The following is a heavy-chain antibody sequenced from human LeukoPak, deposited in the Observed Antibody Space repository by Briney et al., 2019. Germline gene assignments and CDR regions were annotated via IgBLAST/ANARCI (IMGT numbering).Heavy chain of an antibody. V-gene: IGHV4-59*01. CDR2: IYYSGST. CDR3: ARVDCSSTSCPADY. J-gene: IGHJ4*02. CDR1: GGSISSYY. D-gene: IGHD2-2*01. Sequence: KSSETLSLTCTVSGGSISSYYWSWIRQPPGKGLEWIGYIYYSGSTNYNPSLKSRVTISVDTSKNQFSLKLSSVTAADTAVYYCARVDCSSTSCPADYWGQGTLVTVSS.